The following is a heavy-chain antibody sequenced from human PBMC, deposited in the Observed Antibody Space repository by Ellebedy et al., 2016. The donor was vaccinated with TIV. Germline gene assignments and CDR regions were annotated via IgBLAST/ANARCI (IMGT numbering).Heavy chain of an antibody. CDR1: GFTFSSYA. CDR3: AKDRAPGDGYWVFDD. CDR2: ISNTGSRT. Sequence: GESLKISCAASGFTFSSYAMSWVRQAPGKGLEWVSTISNTGSRTYYADSVEGRFIISRDNSKKTLYLQMNSLRVEDTAVYYCAKDRAPGDGYWVFDDWGQGTLVTVSS. V-gene: IGHV3-23*01. D-gene: IGHD5-18*01. J-gene: IGHJ4*02.